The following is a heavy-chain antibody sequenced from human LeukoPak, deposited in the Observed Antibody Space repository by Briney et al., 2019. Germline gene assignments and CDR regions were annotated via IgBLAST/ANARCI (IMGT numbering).Heavy chain of an antibody. CDR1: GFPVNSNY. V-gene: IGHV3-53*05. CDR3: ARVSAGD. J-gene: IGHJ4*02. Sequence: PGGSLRLSCAASGFPVNSNYMSWVRQAPGKGLEWVSIIYSGGSTYYADSVKGRFTISRENSKNTVYLQMNSLRAEYTAVYYCARVSAGDWGQGTLVTVSS. CDR2: IYSGGST. D-gene: IGHD4-17*01.